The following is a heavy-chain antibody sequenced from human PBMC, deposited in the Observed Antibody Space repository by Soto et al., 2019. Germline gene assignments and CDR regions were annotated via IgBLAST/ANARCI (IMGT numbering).Heavy chain of an antibody. Sequence: QITLKESGPTLVKPTQTLTLTCTFSGFSLSTSGVGVGWIRQPPGKSLEWLALIYWDDDKRYSPSLKSRLTITKDTSKNQVVLTMTNMDPVDTATDYCAHRLAAQLRYFDWFPFDPWGQGTLVTVSS. CDR2: IYWDDDK. CDR3: AHRLAAQLRYFDWFPFDP. CDR1: GFSLSTSGVG. D-gene: IGHD3-9*01. V-gene: IGHV2-5*02. J-gene: IGHJ5*02.